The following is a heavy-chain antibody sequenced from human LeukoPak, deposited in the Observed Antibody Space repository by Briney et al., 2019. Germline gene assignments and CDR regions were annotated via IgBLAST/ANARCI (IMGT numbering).Heavy chain of an antibody. J-gene: IGHJ5*01. D-gene: IGHD6-13*01. CDR3: ARAPRQSSWYDS. V-gene: IGHV4-59*08. CDR2: VNYSGRT. Sequence: SETLSLTCTVSGGFISSFYWSWIRQPPGKGLEWIAYVNYSGRTNYNPSLKSRLTISVDTSKNQFSLMLSSVTATDTAVYFCARAPRQSSWYDSWGQGTLVTVSS. CDR1: GGFISSFY.